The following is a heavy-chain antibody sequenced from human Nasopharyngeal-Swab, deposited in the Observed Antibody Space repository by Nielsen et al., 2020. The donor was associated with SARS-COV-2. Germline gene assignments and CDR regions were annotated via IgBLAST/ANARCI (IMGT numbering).Heavy chain of an antibody. CDR1: GGSFSGYY. V-gene: IGHV4-34*01. J-gene: IGHJ4*02. D-gene: IGHD1-1*01. Sequence: SETLSLTCAVYGGSFSGYYWSWIRQPPGKGLEWIGEINHSGSTNYNPSLKSRVTISVDTSKNQFSLKLSSVTAADTAVYYCASSTYQGRSDWGQGTLVTVLL. CDR3: ASSTYQGRSD. CDR2: INHSGST.